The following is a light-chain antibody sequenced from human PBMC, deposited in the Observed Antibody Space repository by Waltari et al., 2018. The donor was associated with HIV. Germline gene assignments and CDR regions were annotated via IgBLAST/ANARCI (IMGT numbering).Light chain of an antibody. V-gene: IGKV1-5*03. Sequence: DIRMTQSPSTLSVSIGDRVSITCRASQNVSKWLAWYQQKPGKDPKLLIHKTSSLNSGVPSRFSGSGSRTDFSLTINGLQSDDFATYYCQQYNSDFYTFGQGTELEIK. CDR1: QNVSKW. CDR3: QQYNSDFYT. J-gene: IGKJ2*01. CDR2: KTS.